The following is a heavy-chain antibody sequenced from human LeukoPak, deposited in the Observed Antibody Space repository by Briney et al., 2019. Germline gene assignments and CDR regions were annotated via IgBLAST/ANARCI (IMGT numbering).Heavy chain of an antibody. Sequence: SETLSLTCTVSGGSISSYYWSWIRQPPGKGLEWIGYIYSSGSTSYKSSLKSRVTISVDTSKNQFSLRLSSVTAADTAVYYCARTYGDYYFDYWGQGTLVTVSS. CDR3: ARTYGDYYFDY. J-gene: IGHJ4*02. CDR2: IYSSGST. V-gene: IGHV4-59*01. CDR1: GGSISSYY. D-gene: IGHD4-17*01.